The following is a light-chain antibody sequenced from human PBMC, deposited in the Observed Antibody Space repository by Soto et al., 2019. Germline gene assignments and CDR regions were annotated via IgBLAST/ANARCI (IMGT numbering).Light chain of an antibody. Sequence: EIVLTQSPGTLSLSPGERATLSCRASQSVSSSYLAWYQQKPGQAPRLLIYGASSRATGIPARFSGSGSGTDFTLTISRLEPEDFAVYYCQQYGSSYFGQGTKLEIK. CDR3: QQYGSSY. CDR2: GAS. V-gene: IGKV3-20*01. CDR1: QSVSSSY. J-gene: IGKJ2*01.